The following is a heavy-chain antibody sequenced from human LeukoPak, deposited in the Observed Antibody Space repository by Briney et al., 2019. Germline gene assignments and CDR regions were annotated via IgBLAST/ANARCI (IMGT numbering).Heavy chain of an antibody. CDR1: GLTFSSYS. V-gene: IGHV3-21*01. Sequence: PGGSLRLSCAASGLTFSSYSMNWVRQAPGKGLEWVSSISSSSSYIYYADSAKGRFTISRDNAKNSLYLQMNSLRAEDTAVYYCARGYGGTRGDYWGQGTLVTVSS. J-gene: IGHJ4*02. D-gene: IGHD4-23*01. CDR3: ARGYGGTRGDY. CDR2: ISSSSSYI.